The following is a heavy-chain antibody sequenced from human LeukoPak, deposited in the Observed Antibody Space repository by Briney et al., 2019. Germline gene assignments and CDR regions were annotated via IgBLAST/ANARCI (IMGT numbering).Heavy chain of an antibody. Sequence: GASLRLSCAASGFTFSGYGMSWVRQTPWKGLEWVSTVTGSGGTTYYVDFVKGRFTISRDNSKYTLYLQMNSLRDEDAAVYYCAKYGANSFYDNWGQGTLVTVSS. J-gene: IGHJ4*02. D-gene: IGHD4/OR15-4a*01. CDR1: GFTFSGYG. CDR3: AKYGANSFYDN. V-gene: IGHV3-23*01. CDR2: VTGSGGTT.